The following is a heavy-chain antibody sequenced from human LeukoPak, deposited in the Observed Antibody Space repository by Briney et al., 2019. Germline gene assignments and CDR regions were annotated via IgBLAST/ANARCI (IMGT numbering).Heavy chain of an antibody. CDR1: GFTFSSYP. Sequence: GGSLRLSCAASGFTFSSYPMNWVRQAPGKGLEWLSYISSSTTMYYADSVKGRFTISRDNAKNSLFLQMDSLRAEDTAVYYCVRVIGLAGRPKNPDYWGQGTLVTVSS. V-gene: IGHV3-69-1*01. D-gene: IGHD6-6*01. CDR2: ISSSTTM. CDR3: VRVIGLAGRPKNPDY. J-gene: IGHJ4*02.